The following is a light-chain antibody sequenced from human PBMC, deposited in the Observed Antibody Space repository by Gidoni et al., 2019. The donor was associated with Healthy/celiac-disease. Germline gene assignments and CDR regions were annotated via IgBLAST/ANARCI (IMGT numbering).Light chain of an antibody. CDR3: QQRSNFT. Sequence: EIVLTQSPATLSLSPGERATLSCRASQSVSSYLAWYQQKPGQAPRPLIYDASNRATGIPARLSGSGSGTDFTLTISSLEPEDFAVYYCQQRSNFTFGQGTRLEIK. J-gene: IGKJ5*01. CDR2: DAS. CDR1: QSVSSY. V-gene: IGKV3-11*01.